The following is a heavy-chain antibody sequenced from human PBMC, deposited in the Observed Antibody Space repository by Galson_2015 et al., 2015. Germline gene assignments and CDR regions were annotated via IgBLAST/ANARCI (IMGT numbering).Heavy chain of an antibody. CDR1: GFTFSSYW. CDR3: AREPVTVTTPNRFDP. Sequence: SLRLSCAASGFTFSSYWMSWVRQAPGKGLEWMANIKQDGSEKYYVDSVKGRFTISRDNAKNSLYLQMNSLRAEDTAVYYCAREPVTVTTPNRFDPWGQGTLVTVSS. J-gene: IGHJ5*02. V-gene: IGHV3-7*03. CDR2: IKQDGSEK. D-gene: IGHD4-17*01.